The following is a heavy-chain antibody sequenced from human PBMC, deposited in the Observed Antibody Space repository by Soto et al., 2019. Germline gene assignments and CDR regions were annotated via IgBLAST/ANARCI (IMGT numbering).Heavy chain of an antibody. CDR1: GFTFSSYG. J-gene: IGHJ6*02. Sequence: GGSLRLSCAASGFTFSSYGMHWVRQAPGKGLGWVGVIWYDGSNKYYADSVKGRFTISRDNSKNTLYLQMNCLRAEDTAVYYCARDDPAAQIPYCMDVWGQGTTVTVSS. CDR2: IWYDGSNK. V-gene: IGHV3-33*01. D-gene: IGHD6-13*01. CDR3: ARDDPAAQIPYCMDV.